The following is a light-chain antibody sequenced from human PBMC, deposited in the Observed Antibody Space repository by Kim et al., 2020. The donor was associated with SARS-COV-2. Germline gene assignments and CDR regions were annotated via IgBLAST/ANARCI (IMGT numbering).Light chain of an antibody. CDR1: SLRSNY. J-gene: IGLJ3*02. CDR2: DKN. Sequence: SSELTQDSAVSVALGQTVRITCQGDSLRSNYANWYQQKPGQAPILVISDKNNRPSGIPDRFSGSSSGNTASLTITGAQAEDEADYHCNSRDSSGNHLVFGGGTQLTVL. CDR3: NSRDSSGNHLV. V-gene: IGLV3-19*01.